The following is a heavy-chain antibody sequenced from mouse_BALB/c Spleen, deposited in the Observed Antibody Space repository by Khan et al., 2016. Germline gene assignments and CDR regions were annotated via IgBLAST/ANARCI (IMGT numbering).Heavy chain of an antibody. D-gene: IGHD2-4*01. J-gene: IGHJ3*01. V-gene: IGHV2-9*02. Sequence: QVQLKESGPGLVAPSQSLSITCTVSGFSLTNSGVHWIRQPPGKGLEWLGVIWPGGSTDYNSALMSRLSITKDTSQNQVFLIMISLQTDDTAMYYCARDDKDYDAWFASWGQGTLVIVSA. CDR2: IWPGGST. CDR3: ARDDKDYDAWFAS. CDR1: GFSLTNSG.